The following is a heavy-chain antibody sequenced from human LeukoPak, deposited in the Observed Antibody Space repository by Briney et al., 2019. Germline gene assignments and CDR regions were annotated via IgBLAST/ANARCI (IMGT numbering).Heavy chain of an antibody. CDR2: IRSKANSYAT. CDR3: TLSIAVAGLFDY. V-gene: IGHV3-73*01. J-gene: IGHJ4*02. Sequence: GGSLRLSCAASGFTFSGSAMHWVRQASGKGLEWVGRIRSKANSYATAYAASVKGRFTISRDDSKNTAYLQMNSLKTEDTAVYYCTLSIAVAGLFDYWGQGTLVTVSS. D-gene: IGHD6-19*01. CDR1: GFTFSGSA.